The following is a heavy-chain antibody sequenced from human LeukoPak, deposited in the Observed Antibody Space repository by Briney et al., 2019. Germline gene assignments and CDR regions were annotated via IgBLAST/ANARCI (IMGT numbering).Heavy chain of an antibody. CDR3: VKDNGRWFDP. CDR1: GGSMRNNY. J-gene: IGHJ5*02. D-gene: IGHD1-26*01. V-gene: IGHV4-59*01. CDR2: IYYSGST. Sequence: SETLSLTCTVSGGSMRNNYWSLIRQPPGKGLEWIGNIYYSGSTNYNPSLKSRVTISIDPSKNQFSLKLSSVTAADTAIYYCVKDNGRWFDPWGQGTLVIVSS.